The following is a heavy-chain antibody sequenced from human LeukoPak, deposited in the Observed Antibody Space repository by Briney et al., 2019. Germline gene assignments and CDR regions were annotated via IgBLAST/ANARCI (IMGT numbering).Heavy chain of an antibody. D-gene: IGHD4-17*01. J-gene: IGHJ4*02. CDR1: GLTFSSYE. CDR3: ATTVTTNGGFDY. CDR2: ISSSGSTI. Sequence: GGSLRLSCAASGLTFSSYEMNWVRQAPGKGLEWVSYISSSGSTIYYADSVKGRFTISRDNAKNSLYLQMNSLRAEDTAVYYCATTVTTNGGFDYWGQGTLVTVSS. V-gene: IGHV3-48*03.